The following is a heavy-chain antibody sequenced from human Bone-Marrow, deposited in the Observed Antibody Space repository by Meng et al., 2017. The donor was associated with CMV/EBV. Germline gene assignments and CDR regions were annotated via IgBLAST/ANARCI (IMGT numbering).Heavy chain of an antibody. CDR1: GFTFSSYE. Sequence: LSLTCAASGFTFSSYEMNWVRQAPGKGLEWVSYISSSGSTIYYADSVKGRFTISRDNAKNLLYLQMNSLRAEDTAVYYCARASTYYYYGMDVWGQGTTVTVSS. J-gene: IGHJ6*02. V-gene: IGHV3-48*03. CDR3: ARASTYYYYGMDV. CDR2: ISSSGSTI.